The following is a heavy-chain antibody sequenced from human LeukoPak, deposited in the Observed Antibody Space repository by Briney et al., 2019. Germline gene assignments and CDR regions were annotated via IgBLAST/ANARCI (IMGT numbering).Heavy chain of an antibody. Sequence: ASVKVSCKASGYTFTSYGISWVRQAPGQGLEWMGWISAYNGNTNYAQKLQGRVTMTTDTSTSTAYMELSRLRSDDTAVYYCARSRVYNWNVGAFDIWGQGTMVTVSS. V-gene: IGHV1-18*01. CDR2: ISAYNGNT. CDR1: GYTFTSYG. D-gene: IGHD1-20*01. J-gene: IGHJ3*02. CDR3: ARSRVYNWNVGAFDI.